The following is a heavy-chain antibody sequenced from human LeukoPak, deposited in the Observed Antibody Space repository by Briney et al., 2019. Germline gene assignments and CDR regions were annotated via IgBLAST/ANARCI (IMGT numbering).Heavy chain of an antibody. CDR2: ISSSGSTI. CDR3: AREEQDSSGYYYLEDY. CDR1: GFTFSSYE. J-gene: IGHJ4*02. V-gene: IGHV3-48*03. D-gene: IGHD3-22*01. Sequence: GGSLRLSCAASGFTFSSYEMNWVRQAPGKGLEWVSYISSSGSTIYYADSVKGRFTISRDNAKNSLYLQMNSLRAEDTAVYYCAREEQDSSGYYYLEDYWGQGTLVTVSS.